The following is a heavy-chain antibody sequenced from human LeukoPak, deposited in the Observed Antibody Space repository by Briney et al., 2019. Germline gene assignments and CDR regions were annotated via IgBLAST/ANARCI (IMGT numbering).Heavy chain of an antibody. J-gene: IGHJ4*02. D-gene: IGHD2-15*01. Sequence: QPGGSLRLSCAASGFTFSSYAMSWVRQAPGKGLEWVSSIRGSGGGTNYGDSVKGRFTISRYNSKNTLYLQMNSLRAEDTAVYYCAKDIGGYCSGGSCYSDYWGQGTLVTVSS. CDR2: IRGSGGGT. CDR1: GFTFSSYA. CDR3: AKDIGGYCSGGSCYSDY. V-gene: IGHV3-23*01.